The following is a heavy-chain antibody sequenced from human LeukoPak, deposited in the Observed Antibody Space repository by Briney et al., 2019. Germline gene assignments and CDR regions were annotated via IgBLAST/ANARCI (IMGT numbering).Heavy chain of an antibody. CDR2: ISAYTGHT. D-gene: IGHD3-3*01. J-gene: IGHJ4*02. CDR1: GYTFTNSG. CDR3: ARVWDWSGDYPAYFDY. V-gene: IGHV1-18*01. Sequence: ASVKVSCKTSGYTFTNSGISWVRQAPGQGLEWVGWISAYTGHTNFAQKFQGRVTMTTDTSTATAYMELRGLRSDDTAVYYCARVWDWSGDYPAYFDYWGQGALVTVSS.